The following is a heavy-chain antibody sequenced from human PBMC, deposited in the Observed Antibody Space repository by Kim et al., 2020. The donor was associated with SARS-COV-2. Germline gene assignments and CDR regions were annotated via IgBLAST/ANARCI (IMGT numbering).Heavy chain of an antibody. J-gene: IGHJ4*02. V-gene: IGHV1-24*01. Sequence: QKFQGRVTMTEDTSTDTAYMELSSLRSEDTAVYYCATVPTSGSYYYFDYWGQGTLVTVSS. CDR3: ATVPTSGSYYYFDY. D-gene: IGHD1-26*01.